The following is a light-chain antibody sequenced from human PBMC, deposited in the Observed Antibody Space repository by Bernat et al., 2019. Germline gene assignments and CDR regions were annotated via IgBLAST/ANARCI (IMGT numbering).Light chain of an antibody. J-gene: IGKJ4*01. Sequence: DIQMTQSPSSLSASVGDRVTITCRASQNIDTYLNWYQQHPGKAPKLLIFAAETLESGVPSRFRGRGSGTDFTLTISSLQPEDSATYYCQQSYSSILLTFGGGTKVE. CDR1: QNIDTY. CDR2: AAE. CDR3: QQSYSSILLT. V-gene: IGKV1-39*01.